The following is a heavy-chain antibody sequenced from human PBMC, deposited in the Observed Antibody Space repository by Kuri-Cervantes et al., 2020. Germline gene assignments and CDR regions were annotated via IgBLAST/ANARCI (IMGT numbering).Heavy chain of an antibody. Sequence: SETLSLTCTVSGGSVSSGSYYWSWIRQPPGKGLEWIGYIYYSGSTNYSPSLKSRVTISVGTSKNQVSLKLNSVTAADTAVYYCARHGVPMIVVVHDAFDIWGQGTMVTVSS. J-gene: IGHJ3*02. CDR1: GGSVSSGSYY. CDR2: IYYSGST. V-gene: IGHV4-61*01. CDR3: ARHGVPMIVVVHDAFDI. D-gene: IGHD3-22*01.